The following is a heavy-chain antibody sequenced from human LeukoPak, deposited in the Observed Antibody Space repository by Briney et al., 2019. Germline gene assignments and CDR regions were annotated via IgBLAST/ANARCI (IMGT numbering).Heavy chain of an antibody. V-gene: IGHV1-2*04. Sequence: ASVKVSCKASGYTLTGYYMHWVRQAPGQVLEWIGWINPKSGGTNYAQNFQGWVTMTRDTSISTAYMELSRLRSDDTAVYYCARSGSRLEWFGQTMGYCDNWGQGTLVTISS. CDR1: GYTLTGYY. D-gene: IGHD3-10*01. J-gene: IGHJ4*02. CDR2: INPKSGGT. CDR3: ARSGSRLEWFGQTMGYCDN.